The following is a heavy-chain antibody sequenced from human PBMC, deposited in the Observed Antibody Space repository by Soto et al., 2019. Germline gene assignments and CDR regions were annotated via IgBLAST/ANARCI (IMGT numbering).Heavy chain of an antibody. CDR2: IYYSGST. CDR3: YCVSRDRSSWQSTCYYYYGMDV. D-gene: IGHD6-13*01. CDR1: GGSISSGDYY. V-gene: IGHV4-30-4*01. J-gene: IGHJ6*02. Sequence: SETLSLTCTVSGGSISSGDYYWSWIRQPPGKGLEWIGYIYYSGSTYYNPSLKSRAIISVDTYKNQFSLKMSPVTADDTAVYYCYCVSRDRSSWQSTCYYYYGMDVWGQGTTVTVSS.